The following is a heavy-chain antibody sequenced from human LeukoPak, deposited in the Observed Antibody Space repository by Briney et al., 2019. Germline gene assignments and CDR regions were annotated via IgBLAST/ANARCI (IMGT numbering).Heavy chain of an antibody. CDR1: GGSITSNY. CDR2: VSDGGRT. D-gene: IGHD1-14*01. CDR3: ARASTTFDD. J-gene: IGHJ4*02. Sequence: PSETLSLTCSVSGGSITSNYWRWIRQPPGKGLEWIGHVSDGGRTNYSPSLRSRVSISVDTSKNQFSLKLNSVTAADTAVYFCARASTTFDDWGQGTLVTVSS. V-gene: IGHV4-59*01.